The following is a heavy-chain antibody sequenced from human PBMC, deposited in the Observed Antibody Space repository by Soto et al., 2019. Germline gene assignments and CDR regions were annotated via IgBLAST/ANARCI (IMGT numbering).Heavy chain of an antibody. CDR1: GYTFTGYY. J-gene: IGHJ4*02. Sequence: ASVKVSCKASGYTFTGYYMHWVRQAPGQGLEWMGWINPNSGGTNYAQKFQGWVTMTRDTSISTAYMELSRLRSDDTAVYYCARASSGYSYGNFDYWGQGTLVTVSS. V-gene: IGHV1-2*04. D-gene: IGHD5-18*01. CDR2: INPNSGGT. CDR3: ARASSGYSYGNFDY.